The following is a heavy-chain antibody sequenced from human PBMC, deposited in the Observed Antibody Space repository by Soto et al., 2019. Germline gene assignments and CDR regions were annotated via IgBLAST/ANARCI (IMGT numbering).Heavy chain of an antibody. CDR1: GFTFSSYV. CDR2: ISGSGGST. V-gene: IGHV3-23*01. D-gene: IGHD5-12*01. Sequence: EVQLLESGGGLVQPGGSLRLSCAASGFTFSSYVMSWVRQAPGKGLEWVSAISGSGGSTYYANSVKGRFTISRDNSKNTLYLQMSSLRAEDTAVYYCAKDAQRYDLCYWGQGNLVTVSS. J-gene: IGHJ4*02. CDR3: AKDAQRYDLCY.